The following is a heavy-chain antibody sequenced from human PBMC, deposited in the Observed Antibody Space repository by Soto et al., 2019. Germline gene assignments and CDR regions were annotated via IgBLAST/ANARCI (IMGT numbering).Heavy chain of an antibody. CDR1: GGTFSSYA. J-gene: IGHJ4*02. V-gene: IGHV1-69*12. CDR2: IIPIFGTA. CDR3: ASPGVGRSSWYLNFAY. D-gene: IGHD6-13*01. Sequence: QVQLVQSGAEVKKPGSSVKVSCKASGGTFSSYAISWVRQAPGQGLEWMGGIIPIFGTANYAQKFQGRVTITADESTSTAYMELRSLRSEDTAVYYCASPGVGRSSWYLNFAYWGQGTLVTVSS.